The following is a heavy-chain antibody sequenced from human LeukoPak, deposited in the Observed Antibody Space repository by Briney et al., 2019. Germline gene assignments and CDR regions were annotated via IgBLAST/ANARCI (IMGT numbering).Heavy chain of an antibody. J-gene: IGHJ4*02. D-gene: IGHD6-6*01. Sequence: PSETLSLTCTVSGGSISSYYWSWIRQPAGKGLEWIGRIYTSGSTNYNPSLKSRVTMSVDTSKNQISLKVNSVTAADTAVYCCARESYSSSYLFDFWGQGTLVTVSS. CDR1: GGSISSYY. CDR2: IYTSGST. CDR3: ARESYSSSYLFDF. V-gene: IGHV4-4*07.